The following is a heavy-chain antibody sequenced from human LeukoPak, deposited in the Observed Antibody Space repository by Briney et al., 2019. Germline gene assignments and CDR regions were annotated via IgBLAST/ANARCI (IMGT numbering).Heavy chain of an antibody. D-gene: IGHD6-6*01. CDR1: GFTFTIYW. CDR2: IKQDESEK. J-gene: IGHJ4*02. V-gene: IGHV3-7*01. CDR3: ARGLEYSSSAVDY. Sequence: GGSLRLSCATSGFTFTIYWMSWVRQAPGKGLEWVANIKQDESEKYYVDSVKGRFTISRDNAKNSLYLQMNSLRAEDTAVYYCARGLEYSSSAVDYWGQGTLVTVSS.